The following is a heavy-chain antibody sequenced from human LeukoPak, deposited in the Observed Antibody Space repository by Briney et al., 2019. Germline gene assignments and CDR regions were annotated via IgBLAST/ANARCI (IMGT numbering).Heavy chain of an antibody. CDR2: IIPIFGTA. Sequence: SVKVSCKASGGTFSSYAISWVRQAPGQGLEWMGGIIPIFGTANYAQKFQGRVTITADESTSTAYMELSSLRSEDTAVYYCASNPTDRNYSTLYYYYMDVWGKGTTVTVSS. CDR3: ASNPTDRNYSTLYYYYMDV. J-gene: IGHJ6*03. D-gene: IGHD4-11*01. V-gene: IGHV1-69*01. CDR1: GGTFSSYA.